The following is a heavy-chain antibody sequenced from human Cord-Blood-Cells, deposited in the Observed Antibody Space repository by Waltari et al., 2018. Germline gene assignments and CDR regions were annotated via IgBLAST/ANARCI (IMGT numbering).Heavy chain of an antibody. D-gene: IGHD6-19*01. CDR3: ARERRGYSSGWYFDY. V-gene: IGHV1-3*01. CDR2: INAGNGNT. CDR1: GYTLTTYA. Sequence: QVQLVQSGAEVKKPGASVKVSCKASGYTLTTYAMNWVRQAPGQRLEGMGWINAGNGNTKYSQKFQGRVTITRDTSASTAYMELSSLRSEDTAEYYCARERRGYSSGWYFDYWGQGTLVTVSS. J-gene: IGHJ4*02.